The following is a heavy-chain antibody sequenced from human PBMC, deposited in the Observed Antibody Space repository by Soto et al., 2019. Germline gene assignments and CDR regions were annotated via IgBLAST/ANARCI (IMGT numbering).Heavy chain of an antibody. CDR3: ARYSSNWFQTEGMDV. Sequence: SETLSLTCTVSGGSISTFYWNWIRQPAGKGLEWIGRIDTSGNTNYNPSLKSRVTMSVYTSKKQFSLKLTSVTAADTAVYYCARYSSNWFQTEGMDVWGLGTTVTVSS. J-gene: IGHJ6*02. D-gene: IGHD6-13*01. CDR2: IDTSGNT. V-gene: IGHV4-4*07. CDR1: GGSISTFY.